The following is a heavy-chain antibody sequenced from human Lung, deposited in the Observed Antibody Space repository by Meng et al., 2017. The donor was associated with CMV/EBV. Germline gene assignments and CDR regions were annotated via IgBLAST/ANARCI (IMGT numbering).Heavy chain of an antibody. CDR2: ISSSSSYI. Sequence: SCAASGFTFSSYSMNWVRQAPGKGLEWVSSISSSSSYIYYADSVKGRFTISRDNAKNSLYLQMNSLRAEDTAVYYCARGGLIAARNDYWGQGTRVTVSS. CDR3: ARGGLIAARNDY. V-gene: IGHV3-21*01. CDR1: GFTFSSYS. D-gene: IGHD6-6*01. J-gene: IGHJ4*02.